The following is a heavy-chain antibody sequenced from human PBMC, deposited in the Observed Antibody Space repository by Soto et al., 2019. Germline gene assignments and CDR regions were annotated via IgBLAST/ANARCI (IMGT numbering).Heavy chain of an antibody. D-gene: IGHD1-26*01. CDR3: ATIVGATSGWFDP. CDR1: GGSISSGDYY. Sequence: SETLSLTCTVSGGSISSGDYYWSCIRQPPGKGLEWIGYIYYNGGTYYNPSLKSRLTISVEMSKNQFSLRLNSVTAADTAVYYCATIVGATSGWFDPWGQGTLVTVSS. CDR2: IYYNGGT. V-gene: IGHV4-30-4*01. J-gene: IGHJ5*02.